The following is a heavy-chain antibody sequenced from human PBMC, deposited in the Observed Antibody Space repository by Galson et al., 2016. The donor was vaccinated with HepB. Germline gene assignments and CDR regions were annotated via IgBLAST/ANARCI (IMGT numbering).Heavy chain of an antibody. J-gene: IGHJ4*02. Sequence: SETLSLTCTVSNDSVSSGIYYWSWIRQPPGKGLEWIGFIFHSGTTNYNPSLKSRVTISVDTSKNQFSLKLTSVTAADTAVYYCARGDYGNSLWYFDYWGQGTLVTVSS. CDR2: IFHSGTT. CDR1: NDSVSSGIYY. CDR3: ARGDYGNSLWYFDY. V-gene: IGHV4-61*01. D-gene: IGHD4-11*01.